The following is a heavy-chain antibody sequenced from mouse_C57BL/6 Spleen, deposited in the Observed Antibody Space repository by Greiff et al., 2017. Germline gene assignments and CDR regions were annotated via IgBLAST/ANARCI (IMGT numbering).Heavy chain of an antibody. CDR3: ARRSYWYFDV. CDR1: GYTFTSYD. Sequence: QVQLKESGPELVKPGASVKLSCKASGYTFTSYDINWVKQRPGQGLEWIGWIYPRDGNTKYNEKFKGKATLTVDTSSSTAYMELHSLTSEDSAVYFCARRSYWYFDVWGTGTTVTVSS. V-gene: IGHV1-85*01. J-gene: IGHJ1*03. CDR2: IYPRDGNT.